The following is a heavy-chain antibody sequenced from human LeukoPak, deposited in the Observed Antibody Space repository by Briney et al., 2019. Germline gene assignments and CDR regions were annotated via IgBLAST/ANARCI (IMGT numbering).Heavy chain of an antibody. CDR3: ARYCSSTSCSDAFDI. V-gene: IGHV4-59*12. CDR2: IYYSGST. Sequence: SETLSLTCTVSGGSISGYFWSWIRQPPGKGLEWIGFIYYSGSTNYNPSLKSRVTISVDTSKNQFSPKLSSVTAADTAVYYCARYCSSTSCSDAFDIWGQGTMVTVSS. CDR1: GGSISGYF. D-gene: IGHD2-2*01. J-gene: IGHJ3*02.